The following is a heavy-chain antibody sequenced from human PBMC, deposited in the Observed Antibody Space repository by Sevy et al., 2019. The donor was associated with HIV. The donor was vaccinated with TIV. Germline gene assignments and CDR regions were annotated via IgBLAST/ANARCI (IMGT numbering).Heavy chain of an antibody. D-gene: IGHD5-18*01. CDR2: MKEDGSER. CDR3: VREGVGGYSYSLDC. V-gene: IGHV3-7*01. CDR1: GFTFSSYW. Sequence: GGSLRLSCAASGFTFSSYWMSWVRQAPGKGLEWVATMKEDGSERNYVDSVKGRFTISRDNAKNSLYRQMNSLRAKDTAVYYCVREGVGGYSYSLDCWGQGTLVTVSS. J-gene: IGHJ4*02.